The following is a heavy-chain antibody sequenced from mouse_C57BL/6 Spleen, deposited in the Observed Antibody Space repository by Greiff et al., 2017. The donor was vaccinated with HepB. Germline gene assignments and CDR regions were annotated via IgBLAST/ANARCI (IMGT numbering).Heavy chain of an antibody. CDR1: GFNIKDYY. Sequence: EVQLQQSGAELVKPGASVKLSCTASGFNIKDYYMHWVKQRTEQGLEWIGRIDPEDGETKYAPKFPGKATITADTSSNTAYLQLSSLTSEDTAVYYCALSAIMINYAMDYWGQGTSVTVSS. V-gene: IGHV14-2*01. D-gene: IGHD2-4*01. J-gene: IGHJ4*01. CDR3: ALSAIMINYAMDY. CDR2: IDPEDGET.